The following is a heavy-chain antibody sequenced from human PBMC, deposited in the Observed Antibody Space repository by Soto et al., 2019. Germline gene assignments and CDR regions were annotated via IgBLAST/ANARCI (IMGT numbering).Heavy chain of an antibody. CDR3: WRGSGIVALPGELEDVKYDY. D-gene: IGHD1-1*01. CDR2: INESGST. V-gene: IGHV4-34*01. J-gene: IGHJ4*02. CDR1: GQSFSGHS. Sequence: QVQLQQWGAGLVKPSETLSLSCAVYGQSFSGHSWAWIRQPPGKGLEWIGEINESGSTYYNPSLKSRVTNSTDTSKNQFSLKVSSVSAADTASYFCWRGSGIVALPGELEDVKYDYWGQGTLVNVSS.